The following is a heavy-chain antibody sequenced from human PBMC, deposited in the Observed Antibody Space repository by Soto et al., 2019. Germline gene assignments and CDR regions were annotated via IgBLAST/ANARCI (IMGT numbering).Heavy chain of an antibody. V-gene: IGHV1-3*01. D-gene: IGHD1-1*01. CDR1: GYTFTTYG. Sequence: QVQLVQSGAEVKKPGASVKVSCKASGYTFTTYGLHWVRQAPGQRPEGMGWINPATGKTDYSQNFQGRVSITRDTAATTAYMELSSLRSEDTAIYYCASRPGLEGGPFDFWGQGTLVTVSS. CDR2: INPATGKT. CDR3: ASRPGLEGGPFDF. J-gene: IGHJ4*02.